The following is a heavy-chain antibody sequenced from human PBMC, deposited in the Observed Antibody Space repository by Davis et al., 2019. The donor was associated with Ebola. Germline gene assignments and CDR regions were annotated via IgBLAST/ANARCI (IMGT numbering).Heavy chain of an antibody. CDR1: GGSISSYY. J-gene: IGHJ6*02. V-gene: IGHV4-59*01. CDR3: ARIPVVAAKHYYYYYGMDV. Sequence: MPSETLSLTCTVSGGSISSYYWSWIRQPPGKGLEWIGYIYYSGSTNYNPSLKSRVTISVDTSKNQFSLKLSSVTAADTAVYYCARIPVVAAKHYYYYYGMDVWPRDHGHRLL. D-gene: IGHD2-15*01. CDR2: IYYSGST.